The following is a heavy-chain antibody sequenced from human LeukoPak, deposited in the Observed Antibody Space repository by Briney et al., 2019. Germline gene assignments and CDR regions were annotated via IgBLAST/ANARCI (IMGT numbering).Heavy chain of an antibody. CDR2: IYPGDSDT. Sequence: GESLNISCKGSGFSFTNYWIGWVRQMPGKGLEWMGIIYPGDSDTRYSPSFQGQVTISVDKYISTAYLQWSSLKASDTAMYYCARSWVAGYGTVLDYWGQGTLVSVSS. CDR1: GFSFTNYW. D-gene: IGHD6-19*01. CDR3: ARSWVAGYGTVLDY. V-gene: IGHV5-51*01. J-gene: IGHJ4*02.